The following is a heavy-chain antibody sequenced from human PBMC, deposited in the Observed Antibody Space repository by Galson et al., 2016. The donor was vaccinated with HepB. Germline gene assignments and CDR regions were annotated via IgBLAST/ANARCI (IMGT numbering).Heavy chain of an antibody. V-gene: IGHV3-21*01. D-gene: IGHD4-17*01. J-gene: IGHJ4*02. Sequence: SLRLSCAGSGFTFRTYSMIWVRQAPGKGLEWVSSISSDSACTFYADSVKGRFTISRDNPANSVYLQMTSLRVEDTAVYYCARDYGDSTGGFWGRGTLVTVSS. CDR2: ISSDSACT. CDR3: ARDYGDSTGGF. CDR1: GFTFRTYS.